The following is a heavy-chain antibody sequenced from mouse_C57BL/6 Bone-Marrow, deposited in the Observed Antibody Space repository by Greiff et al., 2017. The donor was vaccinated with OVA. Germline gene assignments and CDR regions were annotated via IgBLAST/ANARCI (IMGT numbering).Heavy chain of an antibody. V-gene: IGHV1-69*01. CDR3: ARLTRGYFDV. J-gene: IGHJ1*03. Sequence: QVQLKQSGAELVMPGASVKLSCKASGYTFTSYWMHWVKQRPGQGLEWIGEIDPSDSYTNYNQKFKGKSTLTVDKSSSTAYMQLSSLTSEDSAVYYCARLTRGYFDVWGTGTTVTVSS. CDR2: IDPSDSYT. CDR1: GYTFTSYW. D-gene: IGHD4-1*01.